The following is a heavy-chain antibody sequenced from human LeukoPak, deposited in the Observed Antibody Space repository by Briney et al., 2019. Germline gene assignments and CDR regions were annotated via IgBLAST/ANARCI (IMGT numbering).Heavy chain of an antibody. CDR3: TTDYRYDILTGYSDPLDY. J-gene: IGHJ4*02. CDR1: GFTFSNAW. Sequence: PGGSLRLSCAASGFTFSNAWMSWVRQAPGKGLEWVGRIKSKTDGGTTDYAAPVKGRFTISRDDSKNTLYLQMNSLKTEDTAVYYCTTDYRYDILTGYSDPLDYWGQGTLVTVSS. D-gene: IGHD3-9*01. CDR2: IKSKTDGGTT. V-gene: IGHV3-15*01.